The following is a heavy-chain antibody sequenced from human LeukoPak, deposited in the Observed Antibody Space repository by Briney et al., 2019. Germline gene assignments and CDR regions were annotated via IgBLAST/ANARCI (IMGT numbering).Heavy chain of an antibody. CDR2: INPNGGGT. V-gene: IGHV1-2*06. D-gene: IGHD3-10*01. Sequence: ASVKVSCKASGYTFTGYYMHWVRQAPGQGLEWMGRINPNGGGTNYAQKFQGRVTMTRDTSISTAYMELSRLRSDDTAVYYCARDHAVYGSYGMDVWGQGTTVTVSS. CDR3: ARDHAVYGSYGMDV. J-gene: IGHJ6*02. CDR1: GYTFTGYY.